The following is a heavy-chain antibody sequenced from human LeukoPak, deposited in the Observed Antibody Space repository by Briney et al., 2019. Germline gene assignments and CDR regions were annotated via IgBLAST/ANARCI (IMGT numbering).Heavy chain of an antibody. Sequence: AGPVQVSCKASGYTFTGYYMHWVRQAPGQGLEWMGWINPNSGGTNYAQKFQGRVTMTRDTSISTAYMELSRLRSDDTAVYYCVRDPSTATFDYWGQGTLVTVSS. CDR2: INPNSGGT. D-gene: IGHD4-17*01. CDR3: VRDPSTATFDY. V-gene: IGHV1-2*02. J-gene: IGHJ4*02. CDR1: GYTFTGYY.